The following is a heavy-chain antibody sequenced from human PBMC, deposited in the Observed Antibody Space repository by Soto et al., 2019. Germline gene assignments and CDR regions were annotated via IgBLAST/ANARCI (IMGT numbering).Heavy chain of an antibody. CDR1: GFRFSDYS. Sequence: GGSLRLSCAASGFRFSDYSMNWVRQAPGKGLEWVAVISYDGSNKYYADSVKGRFTISRDNSKNTLYLQMNSLRAEDTAVYYCAKADRFGVVIMSFDYWGQGTLVTVSS. D-gene: IGHD3-3*01. V-gene: IGHV3-30*18. CDR3: AKADRFGVVIMSFDY. J-gene: IGHJ4*02. CDR2: ISYDGSNK.